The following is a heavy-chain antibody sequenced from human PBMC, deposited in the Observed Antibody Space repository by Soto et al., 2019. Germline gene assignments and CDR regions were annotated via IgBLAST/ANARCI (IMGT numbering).Heavy chain of an antibody. CDR3: AILGLGLVGATDFDY. CDR1: GGTFSSYA. V-gene: IGHV1-69*13. D-gene: IGHD1-26*01. Sequence: GASVKVSCKASGGTFSSYAISWVRQAPGQGLEWMGGIIPIFGTANYAQKFQGRVTITADESTSTAYMELSSLRSEDTAVYYCAILGLGLVGATDFDYWGQGTMVTVYS. CDR2: IIPIFGTA. J-gene: IGHJ4*02.